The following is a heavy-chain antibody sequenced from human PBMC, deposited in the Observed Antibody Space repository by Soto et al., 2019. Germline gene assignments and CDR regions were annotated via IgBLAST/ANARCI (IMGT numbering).Heavy chain of an antibody. CDR1: GYTLTELS. Sequence: GSSVEVCCKVSGYTLTELSMHWVRQAPGKGLEWMGGFDPEDGETIYAQKFQGRVTMTEDTSTDTAYMELSSLRSEDTAVYYCATCHNVDLLLFDYWGQPTLVTASS. CDR3: ATCHNVDLLLFDY. CDR2: FDPEDGET. J-gene: IGHJ4*02. D-gene: IGHD2-21*01. V-gene: IGHV1-24*01.